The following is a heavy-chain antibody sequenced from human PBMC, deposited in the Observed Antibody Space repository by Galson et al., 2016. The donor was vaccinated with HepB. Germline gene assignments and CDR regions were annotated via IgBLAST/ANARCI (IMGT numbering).Heavy chain of an antibody. J-gene: IGHJ4*02. D-gene: IGHD2/OR15-2a*01. CDR1: GFSLSNSA. CDR3: AADATTIVTAFDY. CDR2: ISYDAKNV. Sequence: SLRLSCAGSGFSLSNSAMHWVRQAPGKGLEWVAKISYDAKNVYYAESLRGRSAISRDYSKNALYLEINSLGVEDTAVYYCAADATTIVTAFDYWGQGTLVTVSS. V-gene: IGHV3-30*03.